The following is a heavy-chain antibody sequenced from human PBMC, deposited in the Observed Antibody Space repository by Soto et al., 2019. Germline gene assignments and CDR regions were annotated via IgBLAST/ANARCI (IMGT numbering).Heavy chain of an antibody. CDR2: IYHSGST. D-gene: IGHD3-22*01. CDR1: GGSISSSNW. Sequence: QVQLQESGPGLVKPSGTLSLTCAVSGGSISSSNWWSWVRQPPGKGLEWIGEIYHSGSTNYNPSLNSRVTISVDKSKNQFSLKLSSVTAADTAVYYCARSPDSSGYYPRWYYYGMDVWGQGTTVTVYS. J-gene: IGHJ6*02. CDR3: ARSPDSSGYYPRWYYYGMDV. V-gene: IGHV4-4*02.